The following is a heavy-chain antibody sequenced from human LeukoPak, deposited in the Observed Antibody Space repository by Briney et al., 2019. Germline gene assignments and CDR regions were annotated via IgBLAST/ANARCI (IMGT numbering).Heavy chain of an antibody. J-gene: IGHJ4*01. CDR1: GVSMTGYY. D-gene: IGHD3-10*01. Sequence: SETLSLTCSVSGVSMTGYYGSWIRQAPGKAPEWIGYIYSSVSTNYNHYPNHRVTMSLAASTNQFSLRLTFVTAADTAVYYCATRPADGSWYGVFDFWSRGTLVTVSS. CDR2: IYSSVST. CDR3: ATRPADGSWYGVFDF. V-gene: IGHV4-59*01.